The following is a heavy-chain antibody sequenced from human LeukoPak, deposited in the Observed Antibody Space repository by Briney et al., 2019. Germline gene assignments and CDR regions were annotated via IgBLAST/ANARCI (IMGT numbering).Heavy chain of an antibody. CDR2: ISTTSDYI. V-gene: IGHV3-21*06. J-gene: IGHJ3*02. CDR3: ARPSQGGQPIGSSPFNI. Sequence: PGGSLRLSCVGSGFSFSNSDMNWVRQAPGKGLEWVSSISTTSDYIYHADSVKGRFTTSRDNAKNSLYLQMNSLRADDTGVYYCARPSQGGQPIGSSPFNIWGQGTMVTVSS. CDR1: GFSFSNSD. D-gene: IGHD3-16*01.